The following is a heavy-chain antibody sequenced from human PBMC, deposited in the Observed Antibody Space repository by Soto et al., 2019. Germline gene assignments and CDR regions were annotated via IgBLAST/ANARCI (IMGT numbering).Heavy chain of an antibody. CDR2: IYYSGST. D-gene: IGHD6-6*01. Sequence: PSETLSLTCTVSGGSISSYYWSWIRQPPGKGLEWIGYIYYSGSTNYNPSLKSRVTISVDTSKNQFSLKLSSVTAAATAVYYFARDTTDSSSSGPYNWFDPWGQGTLVTVSS. J-gene: IGHJ5*02. CDR1: GGSISSYY. CDR3: ARDTTDSSSSGPYNWFDP. V-gene: IGHV4-59*01.